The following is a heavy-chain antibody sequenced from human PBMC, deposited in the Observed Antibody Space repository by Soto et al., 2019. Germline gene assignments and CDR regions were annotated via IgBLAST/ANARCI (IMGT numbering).Heavy chain of an antibody. V-gene: IGHV3-30*18. CDR2: ISYDGSNK. D-gene: IGHD3-3*01. Sequence: GGSLRLSCAASGFTFSSYGMHWVRQAPGKGLEWVAVISYDGSNKYYADSVKGRFTISRDNSKNTLYLQMNSLRAEDTAVYYCAKGHDDFWSGYPVSWGQGTLVTVSS. CDR1: GFTFSSYG. J-gene: IGHJ4*02. CDR3: AKGHDDFWSGYPVS.